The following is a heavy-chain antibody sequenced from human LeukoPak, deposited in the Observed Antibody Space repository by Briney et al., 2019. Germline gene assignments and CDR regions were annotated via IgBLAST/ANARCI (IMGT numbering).Heavy chain of an antibody. J-gene: IGHJ4*02. Sequence: SETLSLTCTVSGGSISGYYWSWIRQPAGKGLEWIGRIYSSGNTNYNPSLKSRVTISVDTSKNQFSLKLSSVTAADTAVYYCAGGSGWYTPFDYWGQGTLVTVSS. CDR3: AGGSGWYTPFDY. CDR1: GGSISGYY. D-gene: IGHD6-19*01. CDR2: IYSSGNT. V-gene: IGHV4-4*07.